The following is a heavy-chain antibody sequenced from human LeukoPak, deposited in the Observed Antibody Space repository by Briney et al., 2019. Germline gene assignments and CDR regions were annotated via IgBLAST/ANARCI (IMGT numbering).Heavy chain of an antibody. D-gene: IGHD3-10*01. CDR3: ARVIRSGSCRRVDP. Sequence: PGGSLTLSCPASGFTFSRYIMNWVRQAPGKGLEWDSSISSSGNIIYYADSVKGRFTISRDNAKNSLYLQMNSLRAEDTAVYYCARVIRSGSCRRVDPWGQGTLVTVSS. J-gene: IGHJ5*02. CDR2: ISSSGNII. CDR1: GFTFSRYI. V-gene: IGHV3-21*01.